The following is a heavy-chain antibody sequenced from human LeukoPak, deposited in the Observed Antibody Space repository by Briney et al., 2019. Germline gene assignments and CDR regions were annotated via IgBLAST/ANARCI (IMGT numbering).Heavy chain of an antibody. V-gene: IGHV3-33*06. CDR3: AKDLELAPFDY. CDR2: IWYDGSNK. J-gene: IGHJ4*02. Sequence: GRSLRLSCAASGFTFSSYGMHWVRQAPGKGLEWVAVIWYDGSNKYYADSVKGRFTISRDNSKDTLYLQMNSLGPEDTAVYYCAKDLELAPFDYWGQGTLVTVSS. D-gene: IGHD1-26*01. CDR1: GFTFSSYG.